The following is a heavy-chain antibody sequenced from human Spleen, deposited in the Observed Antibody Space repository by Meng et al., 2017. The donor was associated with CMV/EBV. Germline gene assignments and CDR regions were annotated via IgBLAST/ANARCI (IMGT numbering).Heavy chain of an antibody. CDR3: ARGRLATAGGT. D-gene: IGHD6-13*01. V-gene: IGHV4-59*01. CDR1: GGPISTFY. J-gene: IGHJ4*02. Sequence: SETLSLTYAVSGGPISTFYWSWFRQPPGKGLEWIGYIYYGGSTDYNPSLKSRVTISVDTSKNQFSLKLTSVTAADTAVYYCARGRLATAGGTWSQGTLVTVSS. CDR2: IYYGGST.